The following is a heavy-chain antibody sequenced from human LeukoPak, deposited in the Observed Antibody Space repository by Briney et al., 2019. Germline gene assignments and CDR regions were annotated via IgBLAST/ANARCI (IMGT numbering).Heavy chain of an antibody. J-gene: IGHJ4*02. CDR2: ISSNGGST. Sequence: PGGSLRLSCSASGLTFSSYAMHWARQAPGKGLEYVSGISSNGGSTYYADSVKGRFTISRDNSKNTADLQMSSLRAEDTAVYYCLSRRQMVRVDYWGQVTLVTVSS. CDR3: LSRRQMVRVDY. CDR1: GLTFSSYA. D-gene: IGHD6-13*01. V-gene: IGHV3-64D*09.